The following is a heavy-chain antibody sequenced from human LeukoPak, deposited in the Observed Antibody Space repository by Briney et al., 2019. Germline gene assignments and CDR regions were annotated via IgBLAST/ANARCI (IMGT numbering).Heavy chain of an antibody. CDR3: APSGRTTVTTFFDY. CDR1: GFTFSSYN. CDR2: ISSSSSYI. J-gene: IGHJ4*02. D-gene: IGHD4-17*01. Sequence: TAGGSLRLSCAASGFTFSSYNMNWVRQAPGKGLEWVSSISSSSSYIYYADSVKGRFTISRDNAKNSLYLQMNSLRAEDTAVYYCAPSGRTTVTTFFDYWGQGTLVTVSS. V-gene: IGHV3-21*01.